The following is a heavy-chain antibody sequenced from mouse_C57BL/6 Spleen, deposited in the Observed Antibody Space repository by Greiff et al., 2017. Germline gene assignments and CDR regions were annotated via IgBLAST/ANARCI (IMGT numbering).Heavy chain of an antibody. Sequence: EVQLQQSGPELVKPGASVKISCKASGYTFTDYYMNWVKQSHGKSLEWIGDINPNNGGTSYNQKFKGKATLTVDKSSSTAYMELRSLTSEDSAVYYCASWYYGSSYTLAYWGQGTTLTVSS. V-gene: IGHV1-26*01. CDR3: ASWYYGSSYTLAY. CDR2: INPNNGGT. D-gene: IGHD1-1*01. J-gene: IGHJ2*01. CDR1: GYTFTDYY.